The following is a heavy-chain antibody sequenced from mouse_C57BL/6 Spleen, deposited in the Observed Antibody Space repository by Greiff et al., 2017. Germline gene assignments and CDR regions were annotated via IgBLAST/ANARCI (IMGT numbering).Heavy chain of an antibody. V-gene: IGHV3-6*01. D-gene: IGHD1-1*01. Sequence: ESGPGLVKPSQSLSLTCSVTGYSITSGYYWNWIRQFPGNKLEWMGYISYDGSNNYNPSLKNRISITRDTSKNQFFLKLNSVTTEDTATYYCARGAIDYYGRSYYGYFDVWGTGTTVTVSS. J-gene: IGHJ1*03. CDR1: GYSITSGYY. CDR3: ARGAIDYYGRSYYGYFDV. CDR2: ISYDGSN.